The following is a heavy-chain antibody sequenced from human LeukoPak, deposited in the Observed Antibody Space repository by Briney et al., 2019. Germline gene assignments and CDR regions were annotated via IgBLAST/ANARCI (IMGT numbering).Heavy chain of an antibody. V-gene: IGHV3-30*01. CDR2: ISYDGSNK. Sequence: PGGSLRLSCAASGFTFSSYAMHWVRQAPGKGLEWVAVISYDGSNKYYADSVKGQFTISRDNSKNTLYLQMNSLRAEDTAVYYCPRSIGRYFDWRGGWFDPWGQGTLVTVSS. CDR1: GFTFSSYA. J-gene: IGHJ5*02. D-gene: IGHD3-9*01. CDR3: PRSIGRYFDWRGGWFDP.